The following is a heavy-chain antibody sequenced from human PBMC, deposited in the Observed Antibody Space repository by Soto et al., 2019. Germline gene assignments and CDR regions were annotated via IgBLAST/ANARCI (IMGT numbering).Heavy chain of an antibody. V-gene: IGHV3-23*01. CDR2: ISGSGGST. J-gene: IGHJ4*02. Sequence: GESLKISCAASGFTFSSYAMSWVRQAPGKGLEWVSAISGSGGSTYYADSVKGRFTISRDNSKNTLYLQMNSLRAEDTAVYYCAKGSSSGYPRSFDYWGQGTLVTVSS. CDR3: AKGSSSGYPRSFDY. D-gene: IGHD3-22*01. CDR1: GFTFSSYA.